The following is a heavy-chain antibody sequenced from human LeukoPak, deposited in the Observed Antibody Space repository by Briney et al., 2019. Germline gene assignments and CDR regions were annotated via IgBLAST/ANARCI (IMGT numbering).Heavy chain of an antibody. J-gene: IGHJ4*02. CDR3: ARLTRLSTSPDRYYLDY. CDR1: GDSISSYY. D-gene: IGHD6-6*01. Sequence: SETLSLTCTVSGDSISSYYWSWIRQPPGKGLEWIGYIYTSGGTNYIPSLQGRVTISIDTSKNQFSLKLSSVTPADSAVYYCARLTRLSTSPDRYYLDYWGQGTLVTVSS. V-gene: IGHV4-4*09. CDR2: IYTSGGT.